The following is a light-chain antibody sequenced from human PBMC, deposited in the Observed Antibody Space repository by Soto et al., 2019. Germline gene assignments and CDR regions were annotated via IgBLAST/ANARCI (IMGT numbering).Light chain of an antibody. J-gene: IGLJ3*02. CDR1: NSNIGAGFG. V-gene: IGLV1-40*01. CDR2: GNN. Sequence: QPVLTQPPSVSGAPGQRVTISCSGSNSNIGAGFGVHWYQQLPGAAPKLLIFGNNNRPSGVPDRFSGSKSGTSGSLVITGIQADDAADYYCQSFDPSLGAGVFGGGTKLTVL. CDR3: QSFDPSLGAGV.